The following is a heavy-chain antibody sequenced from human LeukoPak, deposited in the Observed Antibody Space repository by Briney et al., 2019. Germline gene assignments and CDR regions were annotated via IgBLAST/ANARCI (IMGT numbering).Heavy chain of an antibody. V-gene: IGHV1-46*01. D-gene: IGHD2/OR15-2a*01. CDR2: INPSGGST. J-gene: IGHJ4*02. Sequence: ASVKVSCKASGYTFTSYYMHWVRQAPGQGLEWMGIINPSGGSTNYAQKFQERVTITRDMSTSTAYMELSSLGSEDTAVYYCAADLSKNKDFDYWGQGTLVTVSS. CDR3: AADLSKNKDFDY. CDR1: GYTFTSYY.